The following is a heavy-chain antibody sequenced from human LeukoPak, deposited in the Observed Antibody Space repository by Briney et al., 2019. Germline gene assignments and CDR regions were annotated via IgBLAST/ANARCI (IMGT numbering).Heavy chain of an antibody. Sequence: SETLSLTCTVSGCSMCTYYRSGIRQPPGKGLEWIGYIYSSGSTNYNPSLKSRVTISVDTSKNQFSLKLSSVTAADTAVYYCARQPEDYECRRYYSFDYWGQGTLVTVSS. CDR2: IYSSGST. V-gene: IGHV4-59*08. CDR3: ARQPEDYECRRYYSFDY. CDR1: GCSMCTYY. J-gene: IGHJ4*02. D-gene: IGHD1-14*01.